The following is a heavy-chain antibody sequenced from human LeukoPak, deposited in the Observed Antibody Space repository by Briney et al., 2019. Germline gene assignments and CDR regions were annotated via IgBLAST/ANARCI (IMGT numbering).Heavy chain of an antibody. CDR1: GGSISTYY. V-gene: IGHV4-59*08. CDR3: ARLFRPEMAIDY. D-gene: IGHD5-24*01. Sequence: NSSETLSLTCTVSGGSISTYYWSWIRQPPGKGLEWIGYIYYSGSTNYNPSLKSRVTISVDTSKNQFSLKLSSVTAADTAVYYCARLFRPEMAIDYWGQGTLVTVSS. CDR2: IYYSGST. J-gene: IGHJ4*02.